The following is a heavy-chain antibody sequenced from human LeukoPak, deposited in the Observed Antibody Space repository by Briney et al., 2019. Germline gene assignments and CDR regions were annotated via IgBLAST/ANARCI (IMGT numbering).Heavy chain of an antibody. CDR1: GFTFSSYA. CDR3: ARDTLFDY. CDR2: ISSSSSTI. V-gene: IGHV3-48*04. J-gene: IGHJ4*02. Sequence: GGSLRLSCAASGFTFSSYAMNWVRQAPGKGLEWVSYISSSSSTIYYADSVKGRFTISRDNAKNSLYLQMNSLRAEDTAVYYCARDTLFDYWGQGTLVTVSS.